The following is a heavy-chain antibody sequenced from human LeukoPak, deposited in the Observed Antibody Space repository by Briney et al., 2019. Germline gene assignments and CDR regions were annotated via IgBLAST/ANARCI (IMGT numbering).Heavy chain of an antibody. CDR3: ARDGVGDAFDI. CDR2: IIPILGIA. D-gene: IGHD3-3*01. V-gene: IGHV1-69*04. CDR1: GGTFSSYA. J-gene: IGHJ3*02. Sequence: PSVKVSCKASGGTFSSYAISWVRQAPGQGLEWMGRIIPILGIANYAQKFQGRVTITADKSTSTAYMELSSLRSEDTAVYYCARDGVGDAFDIWGQGTMVTVSS.